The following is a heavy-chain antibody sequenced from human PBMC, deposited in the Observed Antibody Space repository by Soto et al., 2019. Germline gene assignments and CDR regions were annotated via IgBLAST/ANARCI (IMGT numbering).Heavy chain of an antibody. J-gene: IGHJ6*02. V-gene: IGHV4-30-4*08. Sequence: QVQLQQSGPGLVKPSQTLSLTCTVSGASISSDYYHWTWIRQPPGKGLEWIGYIHHSGSILYNPSLKSRVTISVDTSKNQFSLHLTSVTAADTAVYFCAREDDGGDSLDVWGQGTTVTVSS. CDR1: GASISSDYYH. CDR3: AREDDGGDSLDV. D-gene: IGHD2-21*02. CDR2: IHHSGSI.